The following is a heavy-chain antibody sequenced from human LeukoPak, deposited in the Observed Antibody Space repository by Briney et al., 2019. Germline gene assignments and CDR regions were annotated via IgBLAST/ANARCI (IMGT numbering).Heavy chain of an antibody. Sequence: PGGSLRLSCAASGFTFSNDAMTWVRQPPGKGLEWVSAITGSGGGTYYADSVKGRFTISRDNSKNTLYLQMNSLRAEDTAIYYCAKRIPSWYYVDYWGQGTLVTVSS. CDR2: ITGSGGGT. CDR3: AKRIPSWYYVDY. J-gene: IGHJ4*02. V-gene: IGHV3-23*01. CDR1: GFTFSNDA. D-gene: IGHD2-15*01.